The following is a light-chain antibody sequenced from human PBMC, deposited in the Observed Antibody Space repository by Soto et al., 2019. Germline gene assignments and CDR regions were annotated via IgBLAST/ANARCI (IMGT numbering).Light chain of an antibody. CDR2: DVS. Sequence: QSALTQPASVSGSPGQSITISCTGTTSDVGRYNYVSWYQHHPGKAPKLIIYDVSNRPSGVSNRFSGSKSGNTASLTISGLQAEDEAEYYCNSYTSSSTYVFGTGTKLTVL. J-gene: IGLJ1*01. CDR1: TSDVGRYNY. V-gene: IGLV2-14*03. CDR3: NSYTSSSTYV.